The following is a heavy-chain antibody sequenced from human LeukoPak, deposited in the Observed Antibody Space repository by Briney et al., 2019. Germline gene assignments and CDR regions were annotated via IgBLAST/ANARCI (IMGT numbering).Heavy chain of an antibody. J-gene: IGHJ4*02. CDR2: ISYDGSNK. V-gene: IGHV3-30*18. CDR1: GFTFSSYG. D-gene: IGHD4-17*01. Sequence: GGSLRLSCAASGFTFSSYGMHWVRQAPGKGLEWVAVISYDGSNKYYADSVKGRFTISRDSSKNTLYLQMNSLRAEDTAVYYCAKVPHGDYAVDYWGQGTLDTVSS. CDR3: AKVPHGDYAVDY.